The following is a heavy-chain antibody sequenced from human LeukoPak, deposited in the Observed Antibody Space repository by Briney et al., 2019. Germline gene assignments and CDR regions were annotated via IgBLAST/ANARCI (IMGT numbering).Heavy chain of an antibody. CDR3: ARDSGSYPHWFAP. Sequence: SESLSLTCTVSGGSISSYYWNWIRQPPGKGLEWIGYIFYSGITNYNPSLKSRVTISVDTSKKQFSLKLTSVTAADTAVYYCARDSGSYPHWFAPWGQGTLVTVSS. J-gene: IGHJ5*02. D-gene: IGHD1-26*01. CDR1: GGSISSYY. V-gene: IGHV4-59*01. CDR2: IFYSGIT.